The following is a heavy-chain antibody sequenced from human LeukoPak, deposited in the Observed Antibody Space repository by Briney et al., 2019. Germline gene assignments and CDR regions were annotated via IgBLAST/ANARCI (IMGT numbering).Heavy chain of an antibody. D-gene: IGHD5-12*01. J-gene: IGHJ4*02. Sequence: PSETLSLTCTVSGGSISSYYWSWIRQPPGKGLEWIGYIYYSGSTNYNPSLKSRVTISVDTSKNQFSLKLSSVTAADTAVYYCARRSNGYNYEHYFDYWGQRTLVTVSS. CDR3: ARRSNGYNYEHYFDY. CDR2: IYYSGST. V-gene: IGHV4-59*08. CDR1: GGSISSYY.